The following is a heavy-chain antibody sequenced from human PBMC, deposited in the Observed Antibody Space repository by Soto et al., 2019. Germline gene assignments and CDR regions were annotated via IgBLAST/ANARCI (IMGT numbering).Heavy chain of an antibody. V-gene: IGHV3-7*01. D-gene: IGHD2-8*01. CDR3: ARDLGDIVLMVYAIPNYFDY. CDR2: IKQDGSEK. CDR1: GFTFSSYW. J-gene: IGHJ4*02. Sequence: GGSLRLSCAASGFTFSSYWMSWVRQAPGKGLEWVANIKQDGSEKYYVDSVKGRFTISRDNAKNSLYLQMNSLRAEDTAVYYCARDLGDIVLMVYAIPNYFDYWGQGTLVTVSS.